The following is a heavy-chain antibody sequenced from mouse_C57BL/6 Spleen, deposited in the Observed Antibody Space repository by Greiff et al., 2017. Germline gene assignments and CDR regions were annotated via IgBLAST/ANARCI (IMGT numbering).Heavy chain of an antibody. D-gene: IGHD2-5*01. CDR3: ARKAYYSNLYAMDY. V-gene: IGHV5-15*01. CDR2: ISNLAYSI. J-gene: IGHJ4*01. Sequence: EVQVVESGGGLVQPGGSLKLSCAASGFTFSDYGMAWVRQAPRKGPEWVAFISNLAYSIYYADTVTGRFAISRENAKNTLYLEMSSLRSEDTAMYYCARKAYYSNLYAMDYWGQGTSVTVSS. CDR1: GFTFSDYG.